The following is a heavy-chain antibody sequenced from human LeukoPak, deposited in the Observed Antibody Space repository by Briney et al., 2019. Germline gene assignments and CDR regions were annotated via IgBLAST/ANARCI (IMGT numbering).Heavy chain of an antibody. Sequence: PSETLSLTCTVSGGSISSSSYYLGWIRQPPGKGLEWIGSIYYSGSTYYNPSLKSRVTISVDTSKNQFSLKLSSVTAADTAVYYCARRDKYYYDSSGPFDYWGQGTLVTVSP. CDR1: GGSISSSSYY. V-gene: IGHV4-39*01. CDR3: ARRDKYYYDSSGPFDY. D-gene: IGHD3-22*01. J-gene: IGHJ4*02. CDR2: IYYSGST.